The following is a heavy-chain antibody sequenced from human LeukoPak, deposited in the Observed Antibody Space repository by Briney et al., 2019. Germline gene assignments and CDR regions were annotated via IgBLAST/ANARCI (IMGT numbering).Heavy chain of an antibody. CDR3: ANLTPRGHGMDV. Sequence: PGGSLRLSCRASGFTFRSLGMHWVRQAPGMGLEWVAVIAYNGSSAYYGDSVKGRFTISRDNSKNTLYLQLNSLRPEDTAVYYCANLTPRGHGMDVWGHGTTVIVSS. CDR2: IAYNGSSA. CDR1: GFTFRSLG. J-gene: IGHJ6*02. V-gene: IGHV3-30*18. D-gene: IGHD3-10*01.